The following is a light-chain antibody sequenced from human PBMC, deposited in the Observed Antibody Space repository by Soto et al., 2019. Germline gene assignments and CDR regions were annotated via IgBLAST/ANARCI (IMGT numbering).Light chain of an antibody. V-gene: IGKV1-33*01. CDR3: QQCDDFIT. CDR1: QDIKNC. J-gene: IGKJ4*01. Sequence: DIQMTQSPSSLSASVGDRVTITCQASQDIKNCLNWYQQKPGKAPKLLIYEASNLETGVPSRFSGSGSGRSFTFTISSLQPEDIATYYCQQCDDFITFGGGTRIEIK. CDR2: EAS.